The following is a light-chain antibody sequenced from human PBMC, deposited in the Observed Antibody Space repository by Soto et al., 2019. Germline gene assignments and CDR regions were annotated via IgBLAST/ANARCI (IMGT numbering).Light chain of an antibody. CDR2: KTS. CDR1: QSISSW. CDR3: QYYNNYCWT. J-gene: IGKJ1*01. Sequence: DIPLTQSPSTLSASVGDRVTITCRASQSISSWLAWYQQKPGKAPKFLIYKTSNLESGDPSRFSGSGSGTEFTLTISSRQPDDFATYYCQYYNNYCWTFGQGTKVEIK. V-gene: IGKV1-5*03.